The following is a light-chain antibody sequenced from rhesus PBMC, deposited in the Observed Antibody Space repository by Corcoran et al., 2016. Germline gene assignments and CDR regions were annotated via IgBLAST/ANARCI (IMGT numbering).Light chain of an antibody. V-gene: IGKV3-35*01. Sequence: EIVLTQSPATLSLSPGERVTLSCRASQSVSSNLAWYEQKPGQAPRLLIYHASNRATGIPDRFSGSGSGTDFTLTISSLETEDVGVYYCQQYNNWLSFGGGTKVELK. CDR1: QSVSSN. CDR3: QQYNNWLS. J-gene: IGKJ4*01. CDR2: HAS.